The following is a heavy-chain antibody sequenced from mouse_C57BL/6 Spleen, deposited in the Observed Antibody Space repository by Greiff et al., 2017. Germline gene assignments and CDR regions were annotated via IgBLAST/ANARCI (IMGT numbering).Heavy chain of an antibody. CDR2: ISYDGST. Sequence: EVQLQESGPGLVKPSQSLSLTCSVTGYSITSGYYWHWIRQFPGNHLEWVGYISYDGSTHYNPSLKNRISITRDTSKNQFFLKVNAVTTEDTATYDCARGGDDGGMDYWGQGTSVTVSS. CDR1: GYSITSGYY. V-gene: IGHV3-6*01. CDR3: ARGGDDGGMDY. J-gene: IGHJ4*01.